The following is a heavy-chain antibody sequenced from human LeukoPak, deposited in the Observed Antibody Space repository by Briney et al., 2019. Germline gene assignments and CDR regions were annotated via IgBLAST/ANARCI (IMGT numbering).Heavy chain of an antibody. CDR2: ISSNGGST. J-gene: IGHJ5*02. D-gene: IGHD6-19*01. CDR3: ARDGEAVAGIGWFDP. CDR1: GFTFSSYA. Sequence: PGGSLRLSCAASGFTFSSYAMHWVRQAPGKGLEYVSAISSNGGSTYYANSVKGRFTISRDNSKNTLYLQMDSLRAEDMAVYYCARDGEAVAGIGWFDPWGQGTLVTVSS. V-gene: IGHV3-64*01.